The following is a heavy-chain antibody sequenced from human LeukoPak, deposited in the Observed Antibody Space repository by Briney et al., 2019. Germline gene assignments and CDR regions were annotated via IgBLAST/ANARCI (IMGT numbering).Heavy chain of an antibody. CDR3: ARGVSVDGFGVVKWSRDYYYYYYMDV. Sequence: GGSLRLSCAASGFTFSSYWMSWVRQAPGKGLEWVANIKEDGSEIYYVDSVKGRFTISRDNAKNTLYLQMISLRAEDTAVYYCARGVSVDGFGVVKWSRDYYYYYYMDVWGKGTTVTVSS. J-gene: IGHJ6*03. CDR1: GFTFSSYW. V-gene: IGHV3-7*03. D-gene: IGHD3-3*01. CDR2: IKEDGSEI.